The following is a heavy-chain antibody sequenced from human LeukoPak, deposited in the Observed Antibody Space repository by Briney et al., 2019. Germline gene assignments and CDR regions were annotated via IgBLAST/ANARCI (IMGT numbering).Heavy chain of an antibody. CDR1: GGTFSSYT. V-gene: IGHV1-69*04. J-gene: IGHJ4*02. Sequence: SVKVSCKASGGTFSSYTISWVRQAPGQGLEWMGRVIPILGIANYAQKFQGRVTITADKSTSTAYMELSSLRSEDTAVYYCAREGDIVVVPAATPTPRVFDYWGQGTLVTVSS. CDR2: VIPILGIA. D-gene: IGHD2-2*02. CDR3: AREGDIVVVPAATPTPRVFDY.